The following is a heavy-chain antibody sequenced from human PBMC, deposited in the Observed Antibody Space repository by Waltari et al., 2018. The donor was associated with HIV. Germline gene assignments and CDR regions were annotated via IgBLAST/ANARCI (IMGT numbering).Heavy chain of an antibody. J-gene: IGHJ3*02. D-gene: IGHD3-10*01. CDR1: GFSFSLYA. CDR2: IWSESTNK. Sequence: QVQLVESGGGVVQPGRSLRLACAADGFSFSLYAMHWVRQAPGKGLEWVAVIWSESTNKYYVDSVKGRFTVSRDNSENKVYLQMNSLRADDTAVYYCARGRGRAFDIWGQGTMVIVSS. V-gene: IGHV3-33*04. CDR3: ARGRGRAFDI.